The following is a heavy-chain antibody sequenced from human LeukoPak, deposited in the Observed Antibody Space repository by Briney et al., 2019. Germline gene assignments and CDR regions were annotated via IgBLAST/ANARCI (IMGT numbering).Heavy chain of an antibody. D-gene: IGHD3-9*01. CDR2: TYYRSKWHN. Sequence: SQTLSLTCDVSGDSVSSNSVAWNWIRQSPSRGLEWLGRTYYRSKWHNDYAVSVKSRITINPDTSKNQFSLQLNSVTPEDTAVYYCARDKAGDYCVDYWGQGTLVTVSS. CDR1: GDSVSSNSVA. CDR3: ARDKAGDYCVDY. V-gene: IGHV6-1*01. J-gene: IGHJ4*02.